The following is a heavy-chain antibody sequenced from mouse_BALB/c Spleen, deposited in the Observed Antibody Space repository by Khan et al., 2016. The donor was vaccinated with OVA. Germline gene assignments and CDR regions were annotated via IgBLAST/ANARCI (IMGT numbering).Heavy chain of an antibody. CDR3: ADHLTGSFAY. J-gene: IGHJ3*01. CDR2: IGGGGDYT. Sequence: EVKLEESGGDLVKPGGSLKLSCAASGFTFSSYSMSWVRQTPDKRLEWVASIGGGGDYTYYPASVKGRFTFSGDNAKNTLCLQMSNLKTEDTAMYYCADHLTGSFAYWGQGTLVTVSA. V-gene: IGHV5-6*02. D-gene: IGHD4-1*01. CDR1: GFTFSSYS.